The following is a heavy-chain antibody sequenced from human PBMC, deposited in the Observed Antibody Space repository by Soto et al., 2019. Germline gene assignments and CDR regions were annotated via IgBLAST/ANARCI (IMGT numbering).Heavy chain of an antibody. J-gene: IGHJ4*01. D-gene: IGHD2-15*01. V-gene: IGHV4-59*01. CDR2: IFHSGNA. CDR1: GGSIRNVY. Sequence: PSETLSLTCTVSGGSIRNVYWSWIRQAPGKGLEWIGFIFHSGNAKYNPSPKSRVTISVDTSKNQFSLSLDSVTAADTAVYFCARAHAPTLPFDYWGQGTLVTVSS. CDR3: ARAHAPTLPFDY.